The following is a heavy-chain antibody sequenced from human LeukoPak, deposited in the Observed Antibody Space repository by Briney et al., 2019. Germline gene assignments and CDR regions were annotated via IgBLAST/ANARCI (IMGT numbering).Heavy chain of an antibody. D-gene: IGHD4-11*01. CDR1: GYTFTSYG. Sequence: ASVKVSCKASGYTFTSYGISWVRQAPGQGLEWMGWISAYNGNTNYAQKLQGRVTMTTDTSTSTAYMELSRLRSDDTVVYYCARDRLYSNYGDFDYWGQGTLVTVSS. CDR3: ARDRLYSNYGDFDY. J-gene: IGHJ4*02. V-gene: IGHV1-18*01. CDR2: ISAYNGNT.